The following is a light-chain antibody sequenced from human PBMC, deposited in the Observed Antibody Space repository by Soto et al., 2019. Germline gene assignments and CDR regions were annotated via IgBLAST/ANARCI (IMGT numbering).Light chain of an antibody. J-gene: IGKJ1*01. V-gene: IGKV3-15*01. CDR2: RAS. CDR3: QQYNNWPRT. Sequence: EILMTQSPATLSVSPGERVTLSCRASQSLSGNLAWYQQKPGLAPRLLINRASTRATGIPARFSGSGSETEFTLTISSLQSEDFAVYYCQQYNNWPRTFGQGTKVDIK. CDR1: QSLSGN.